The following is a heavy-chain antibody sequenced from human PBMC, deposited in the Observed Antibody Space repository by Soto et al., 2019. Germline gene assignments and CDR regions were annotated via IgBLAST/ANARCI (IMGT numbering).Heavy chain of an antibody. CDR2: INPKTGGK. CDR3: ARDARVMSSSSSPHYYGMDI. V-gene: IGHV1-2*02. Sequence: ASVKVSCKASGYTFSDYYMHWARQAPGQGLEWMGWINPKTGGKNYAQKFQGRVAVTRDTSISTTYMELSGLRSGDTAVYFCARDARVMSSSSSPHYYGMDIWGQGTTVTVSS. J-gene: IGHJ6*02. D-gene: IGHD6-6*01. CDR1: GYTFSDYY.